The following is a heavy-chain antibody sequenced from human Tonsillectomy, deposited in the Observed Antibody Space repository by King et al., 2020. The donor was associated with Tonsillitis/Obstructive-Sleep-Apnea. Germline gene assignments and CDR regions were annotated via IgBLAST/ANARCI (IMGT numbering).Heavy chain of an antibody. V-gene: IGHV5-10-1*03. J-gene: IGHJ6*02. Sequence: QLVQSGAEVKKPGESLTISCKGSGYSFTSYWINWVRQMPGKGLEWRGRIDPTDSYTNYRPSFQGHVTISADKSISTAYLHWSSLKASDTAIYYFASTGDLYGSGNYFSNAMDVWGQGTTVTVSS. CDR2: IDPTDSYT. D-gene: IGHD3-10*01. CDR1: GYSFTSYW. CDR3: ASTGDLYGSGNYFSNAMDV.